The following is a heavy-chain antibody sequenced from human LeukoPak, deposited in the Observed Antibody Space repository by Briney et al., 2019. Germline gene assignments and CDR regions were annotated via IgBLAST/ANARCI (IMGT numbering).Heavy chain of an antibody. J-gene: IGHJ5*02. CDR3: ARSRPYYYDSSGYFMAGFDP. CDR1: GGSISSYY. CDR2: IYYSGST. Sequence: SETLSLTCTVSGGSISSYYWSWIRQPPGRGLEWIGYIYYSGSTNYNPSLKSRVTISVDTSKNQFSLKLSSVTAADTAVYYCARSRPYYYDSSGYFMAGFDPWGQGTLVTVSS. V-gene: IGHV4-59*01. D-gene: IGHD3-22*01.